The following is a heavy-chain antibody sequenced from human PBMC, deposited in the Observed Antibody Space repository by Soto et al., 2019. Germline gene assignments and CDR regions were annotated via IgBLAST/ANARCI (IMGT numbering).Heavy chain of an antibody. Sequence: GESLKISCKGSGYSFTSYWISWVRQMPGKGLEWIGRIDPSDSYTNYSPSFQGHVTMSADMSISTAYLQWSSLKASDTAVYYCARGGDYDFWSGPDWFDPWGQGTLVTVSS. V-gene: IGHV5-10-1*01. D-gene: IGHD3-3*01. CDR3: ARGGDYDFWSGPDWFDP. J-gene: IGHJ5*02. CDR2: IDPSDSYT. CDR1: GYSFTSYW.